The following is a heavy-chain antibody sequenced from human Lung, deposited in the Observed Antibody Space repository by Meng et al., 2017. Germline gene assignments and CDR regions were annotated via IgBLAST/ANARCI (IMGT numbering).Heavy chain of an antibody. CDR1: GGSFSDSY. Sequence: QVKLQQWGAGLLKPSATLPFICVVHGGSFSDSYWSWIRQPPGKGLEWIGEINHSGSPNYNPSLESRATISVDTSQNNLSLKLSSVTAADSAVYYCARGPTTMAHDFDYWGQGTLVTVSS. CDR2: INHSGSP. V-gene: IGHV4-34*01. D-gene: IGHD4-11*01. J-gene: IGHJ4*02. CDR3: ARGPTTMAHDFDY.